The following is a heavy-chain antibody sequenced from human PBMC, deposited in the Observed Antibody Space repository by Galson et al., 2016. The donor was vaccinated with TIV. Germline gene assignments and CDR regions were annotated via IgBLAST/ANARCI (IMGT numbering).Heavy chain of an antibody. CDR3: ARGVSTGSGWLDP. D-gene: IGHD5/OR15-5a*01. Sequence: QSGAEVKKPGESLRISRKGSGYSFTNYWINWVRQMPGKGLEWMGRIDPSDSYINYSPSFEGHVTISADRSITTAYLHWSSLRASDTAIYYCARGVSTGSGWLDPWGQGTLVTVSS. J-gene: IGHJ5*02. CDR2: IDPSDSYI. V-gene: IGHV5-10-1*01. CDR1: GYSFTNYW.